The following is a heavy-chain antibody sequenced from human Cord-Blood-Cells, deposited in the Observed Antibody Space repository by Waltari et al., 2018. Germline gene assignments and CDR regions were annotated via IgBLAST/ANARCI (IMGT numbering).Heavy chain of an antibody. CDR1: GGTFSSYA. D-gene: IGHD3-10*01. Sequence: QVQLVQSGAEVKKPGSSVKVSCKASGGTFSSYAISWVRQAPGQGLEWMGGIIPIFGTANYAQKFQGRVTITADESTSTAYMELGSLRSEDTAVYYCARMAVRGVIIKYYYYGMDVWGQGTTVTVSS. J-gene: IGHJ6*02. V-gene: IGHV1-69*01. CDR3: ARMAVRGVIIKYYYYGMDV. CDR2: IIPIFGTA.